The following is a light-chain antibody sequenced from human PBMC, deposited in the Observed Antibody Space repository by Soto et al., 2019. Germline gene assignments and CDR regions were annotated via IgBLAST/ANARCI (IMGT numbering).Light chain of an antibody. CDR2: EVS. CDR3: SSYAGSNNWVV. V-gene: IGLV2-8*01. Sequence: QSALTQPPSASGSPGQSVTISCTGTSSDVGGYNYVSWYQQHPGKAPKLMIYEVSKRPSGVPDRFSGYKSGNTASLTVSGLQAEDEADYYCSSYAGSNNWVVFGGGTQLTVL. J-gene: IGLJ2*01. CDR1: SSDVGGYNY.